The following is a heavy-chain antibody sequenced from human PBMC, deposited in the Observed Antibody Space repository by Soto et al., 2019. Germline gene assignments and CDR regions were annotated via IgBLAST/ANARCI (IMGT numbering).Heavy chain of an antibody. V-gene: IGHV3-66*01. CDR2: IYSGGST. D-gene: IGHD3-10*01. CDR1: GVTVSNSY. CDR3: ARCDGSATYCFFFAY. J-gene: IGHJ4*02. Sequence: GGSLRLSCAASGVTVSNSYMSWVRQAPGKGLEWVSAIYSGGSTYYADSVKGRFTISRDNSRNTLYLQMNRLRAEDTAVYFCARCDGSATYCFFFAYWGQGTPVTVSS.